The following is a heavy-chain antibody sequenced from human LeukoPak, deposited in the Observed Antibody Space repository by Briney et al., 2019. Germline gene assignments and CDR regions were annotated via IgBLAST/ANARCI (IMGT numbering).Heavy chain of an antibody. CDR2: IKSDGSST. CDR3: ARDNHSWFDP. J-gene: IGHJ5*02. V-gene: IGHV3-74*01. D-gene: IGHD1-14*01. Sequence: GGSLRLSCAASGFTFSIYWIHWVRQAPGKGLVWVSRIKSDGSSTSYADSVQGRFTISRDNAKNTLYLQMNSLRAEDTAVYYCARDNHSWFDPWGQGTLVTVSS. CDR1: GFTFSIYW.